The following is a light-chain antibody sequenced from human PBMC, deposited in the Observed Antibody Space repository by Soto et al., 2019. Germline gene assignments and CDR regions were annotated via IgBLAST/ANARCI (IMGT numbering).Light chain of an antibody. CDR1: QSVSSN. V-gene: IGKV3-15*01. Sequence: EIVITQSPATVSVSPEERATLYCRASQSVSSNLAWYRQKPGQAPRLLVYGASTRATGSPARFSGSGSGTQFTLTISSLQSEDFAVYYCQQHNKWPLTFGGRTKV. CDR2: GAS. J-gene: IGKJ4*01. CDR3: QQHNKWPLT.